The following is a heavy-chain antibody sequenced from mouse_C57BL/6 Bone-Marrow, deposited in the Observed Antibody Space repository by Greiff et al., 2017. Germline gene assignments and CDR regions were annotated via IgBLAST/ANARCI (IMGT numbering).Heavy chain of an antibody. CDR1: GYTFTSYW. D-gene: IGHD1-1*01. CDR2: IDPSDSYT. V-gene: IGHV1-69*01. Sequence: QVQLQQPGAELVMPGASVKLSCKASGYTFTSYWMHWVKQRPGQGLEWIGEIDPSDSYTNYNQKFKGKSTLTVDQSSSTAYMQLSSLTSEDSAVYYCARSGYYGSSYGYWYFDVWGTGTTVTVSS. CDR3: ARSGYYGSSYGYWYFDV. J-gene: IGHJ1*03.